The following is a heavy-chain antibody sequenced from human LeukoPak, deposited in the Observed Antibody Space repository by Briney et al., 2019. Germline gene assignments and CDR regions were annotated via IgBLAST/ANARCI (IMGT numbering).Heavy chain of an antibody. J-gene: IGHJ4*02. D-gene: IGHD5-12*01. CDR2: INHSGST. Sequence: SETLSLTCTVSGGSISSYYWSWIRQPPGKGLEWIGEINHSGSTNYNPSLKSRVTISVDTSKNQFSLKLSSVTAADTAVYYCARQKGRLRLWRLGNYFDYWGQGTLVTVSS. CDR3: ARQKGRLRLWRLGNYFDY. CDR1: GGSISSYY. V-gene: IGHV4-34*01.